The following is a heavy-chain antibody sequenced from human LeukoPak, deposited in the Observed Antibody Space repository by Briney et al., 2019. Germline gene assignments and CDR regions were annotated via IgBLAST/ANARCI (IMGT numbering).Heavy chain of an antibody. J-gene: IGHJ4*02. CDR3: EAHYYDSSGYSDY. CDR2: SDPEDGET. D-gene: IGHD3-22*01. CDR1: GYSLAELS. Sequence: ASVKVSCKVSGYSLAELSIHWVRQAPGKGLEWMGGSDPEDGETIYAQKFQDRVTMTEDTSTDTAYMELSSLRSEDTAVYYCEAHYYDSSGYSDYWGQGTLVTVSS. V-gene: IGHV1-24*01.